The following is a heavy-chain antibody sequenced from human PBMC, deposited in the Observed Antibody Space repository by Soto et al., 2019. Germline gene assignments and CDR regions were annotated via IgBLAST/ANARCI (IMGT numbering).Heavy chain of an antibody. D-gene: IGHD6-19*01. V-gene: IGHV3-23*01. CDR3: AKSAGYQSLAVSGS. CDR1: GFTFSTYA. CDR2: ISDSGST. Sequence: VQLLESGGGLVQPGGSLRLSCAASGFTFSTYAMNWVRQAPGKGLEWVSVISDSGSTYYADSVKGRFTISRDNSKNTLYLQMNSLRAEDTAMYFCAKSAGYQSLAVSGSWGQGTLVIVSS. J-gene: IGHJ5*02.